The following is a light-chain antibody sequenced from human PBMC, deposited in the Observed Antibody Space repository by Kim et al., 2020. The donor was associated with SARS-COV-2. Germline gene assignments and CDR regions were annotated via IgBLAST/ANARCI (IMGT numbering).Light chain of an antibody. V-gene: IGKV3-11*01. CDR2: DAT. CDR3: QQRSNWLT. CDR1: QSVSSY. J-gene: IGKJ4*01. Sequence: ALAPGERATRSCRASQSVSSYLAWYQQKPGQAPRLLIYDATNRATGIPARFSGSGSGTDFTLTISSLEPEDFEVYYCQQRSNWLTFGGGTKVDIK.